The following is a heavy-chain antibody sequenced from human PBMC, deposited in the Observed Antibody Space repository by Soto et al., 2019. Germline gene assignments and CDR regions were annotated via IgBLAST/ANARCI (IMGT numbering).Heavy chain of an antibody. CDR1: GYTFTSYG. D-gene: IGHD3-10*01. J-gene: IGHJ6*02. CDR2: ISAYNGNT. V-gene: IGHV1-18*01. CDR3: ARDRAMVRGVIIDCYYYGMDV. Sequence: ASVKVSCKASGYTFTSYGISWVRQAPGQGLEWMGWISAYNGNTNYAQKLQGRVTMTTDTSTSTAYMELRSLRSDDTAVYYCARDRAMVRGVIIDCYYYGMDVWGQWTSVTVSS.